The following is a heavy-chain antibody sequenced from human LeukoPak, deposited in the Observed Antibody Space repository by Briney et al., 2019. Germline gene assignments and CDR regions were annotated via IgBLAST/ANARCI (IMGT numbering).Heavy chain of an antibody. CDR1: GFTFSSYA. V-gene: IGHV3-23*01. D-gene: IGHD3-22*01. CDR3: ARSRENYYYDSSGYFDY. Sequence: GGSLRLSCAASGFTFSSYAMSWVRQAPGKGLEWVSAISGSGGSTYYADSVKGRFTISRDNSKNALYLQMNSLRAGDTAVYYCARSRENYYYDSSGYFDYWGQGTLVTVSS. CDR2: ISGSGGST. J-gene: IGHJ4*02.